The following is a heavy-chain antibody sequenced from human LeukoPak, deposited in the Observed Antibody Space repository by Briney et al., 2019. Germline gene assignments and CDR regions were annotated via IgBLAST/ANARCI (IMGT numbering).Heavy chain of an antibody. Sequence: GWSLRLSCAVSGFTFSSYSMNWVRQAPGQGLEGVSSIRSSCSYIYYADSVKGRFTISRDNAMTSLYLQMNSLRAEDTAVYYCARDLVPAALYYWGQGTLVTVSS. V-gene: IGHV3-21*01. CDR1: GFTFSSYS. J-gene: IGHJ4*02. D-gene: IGHD2-2*01. CDR3: ARDLVPAALYY. CDR2: IRSSCSYI.